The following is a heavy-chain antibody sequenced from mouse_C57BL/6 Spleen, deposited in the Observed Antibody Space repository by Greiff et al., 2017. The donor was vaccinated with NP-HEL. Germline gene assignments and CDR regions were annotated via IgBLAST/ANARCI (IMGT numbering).Heavy chain of an antibody. V-gene: IGHV3-6*01. Sequence: EVKLVESGPGLVKPSQSLSLTCSVTGYSITSGYYWNWIRQFPGNKLEWMGYISYDGSNNYNPSLKNRISITRDTSKNQFFLKLNSVTTEDTATYYCARAPTYYYGSSHWYFDVWGTGTTVTVSS. CDR1: GYSITSGYY. CDR3: ARAPTYYYGSSHWYFDV. CDR2: ISYDGSN. D-gene: IGHD1-1*01. J-gene: IGHJ1*03.